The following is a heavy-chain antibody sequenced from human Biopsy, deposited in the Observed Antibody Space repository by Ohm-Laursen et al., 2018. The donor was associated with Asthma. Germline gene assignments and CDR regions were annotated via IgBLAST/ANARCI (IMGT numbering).Heavy chain of an antibody. CDR3: ARCQVGYSSGWSLLLKKIYYSGMDV. CDR1: GGTFSNFA. Sequence: EASVKVSCKAPGGTFSNFAISWARQAPGQGLEWLGGIMTVFGTTNYAQKFQGRVTITADESTSTAYMEVTSLRSEDTAIYYCARCQVGYSSGWSLLLKKIYYSGMDVWGQGTAVTVSS. V-gene: IGHV1-69*13. J-gene: IGHJ6*02. D-gene: IGHD6-19*01. CDR2: IMTVFGTT.